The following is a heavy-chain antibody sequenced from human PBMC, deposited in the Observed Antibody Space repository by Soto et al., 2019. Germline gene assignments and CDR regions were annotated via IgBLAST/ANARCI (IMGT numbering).Heavy chain of an antibody. CDR3: ARDVARRQLVSGMDV. CDR1: GYTFTSYY. Sequence: ASVKVSCKASGYTFTSYYMHWVRQAPGQGLEWMGIINPSGGSTSYAQKSQGRVTMTRDTSTSTVYMELSSLRSEDTAVYYCARDVARRQLVSGMDVWGQGTTVTVSS. D-gene: IGHD6-13*01. V-gene: IGHV1-46*01. CDR2: INPSGGST. J-gene: IGHJ6*02.